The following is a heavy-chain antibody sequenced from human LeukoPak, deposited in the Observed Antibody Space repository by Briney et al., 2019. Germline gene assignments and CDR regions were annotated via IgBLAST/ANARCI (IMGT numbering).Heavy chain of an antibody. CDR1: GGSISSYY. Sequence: SETLSLTCTVSGGSISSYYWSWIRQPPGKGLEWIGYIYYSGSTNYNPSLKSRVTISVDTSKNQFSLKLSSVTAADTAVYYCARASSSWYPDNWFDPRGQGTLVTVSS. CDR2: IYYSGST. CDR3: ARASSSWYPDNWFDP. V-gene: IGHV4-59*01. J-gene: IGHJ5*02. D-gene: IGHD6-13*01.